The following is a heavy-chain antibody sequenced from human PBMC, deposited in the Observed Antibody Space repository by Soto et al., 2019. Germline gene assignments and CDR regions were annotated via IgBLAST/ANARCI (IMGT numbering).Heavy chain of an antibody. J-gene: IGHJ4*02. Sequence: QVQLAQSGAEMTKPGSSVKVSCRASGGSFSDFAFSWVRQAPGQGLEWMGGLITMFAATKYAQRLQDRVTITADESTNTVYLALNSLTSEDTAIYYCARGAIVAVPAALSSYHDYTNYRFDSWGQGTLVTVSS. D-gene: IGHD2-15*01. V-gene: IGHV1-69*01. CDR3: ARGAIVAVPAALSSYHDYTNYRFDS. CDR2: LITMFAAT. CDR1: GGSFSDFA.